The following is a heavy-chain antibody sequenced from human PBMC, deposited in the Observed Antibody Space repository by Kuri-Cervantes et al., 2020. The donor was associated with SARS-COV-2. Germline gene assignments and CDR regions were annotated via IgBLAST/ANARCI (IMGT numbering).Heavy chain of an antibody. CDR2: IVVDSGNT. Sequence: SVKVSCKASGFTFITSAMHWVRQARGQRLEWIGWIVVDSGNTNYAQKFQERVTITRDMSTSTAYMELSSLRSDDTAVYYCAADSSRLGILGWYFDLWGRGTLVTVSS. D-gene: IGHD7-27*01. CDR1: GFTFITSA. V-gene: IGHV1-58*02. CDR3: AADSSRLGILGWYFDL. J-gene: IGHJ2*01.